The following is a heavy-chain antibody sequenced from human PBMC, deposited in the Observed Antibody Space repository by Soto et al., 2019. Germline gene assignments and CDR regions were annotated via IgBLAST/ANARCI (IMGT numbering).Heavy chain of an antibody. Sequence: PGGSLRLSCAASGFTFSSYSMNWVRQAPGKGLEWVSSISSSSSYIYYADSVKGRFTISRDNAKNSLYLQMNSLRAEDTAVYYCARFSSSWYGQLYYFDYWGQGTLVTVSS. CDR1: GFTFSSYS. CDR3: ARFSSSWYGQLYYFDY. J-gene: IGHJ4*02. D-gene: IGHD6-13*01. CDR2: ISSSSSYI. V-gene: IGHV3-21*01.